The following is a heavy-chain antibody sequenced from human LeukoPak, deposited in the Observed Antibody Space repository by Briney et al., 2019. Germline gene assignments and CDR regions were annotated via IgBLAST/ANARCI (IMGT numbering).Heavy chain of an antibody. V-gene: IGHV3-66*01. CDR2: LYRDGST. J-gene: IGHJ4*02. CDR1: GFTASIYY. D-gene: IGHD2-15*01. Sequence: GGSLRLSCVVSGFTASIYYMTWVRQAPGKGLEWVSYLYRDGSTYYADSVKDRFSISRDNSKNTVYLQMNSLRAEDTAVYYCARGPGWNYFDYWGQGTLVTVSS. CDR3: ARGPGWNYFDY.